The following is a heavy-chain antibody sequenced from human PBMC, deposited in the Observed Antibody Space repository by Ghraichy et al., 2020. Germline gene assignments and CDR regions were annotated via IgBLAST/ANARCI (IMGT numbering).Heavy chain of an antibody. V-gene: IGHV3-48*03. Sequence: SVKGRFTISSDNAKNSLYLQMNRLRAEDTAVYYCAPDGAGGDHDPYLDYWGQGTLVTVSS. CDR3: APDGAGGDHDPYLDY. J-gene: IGHJ4*02. D-gene: IGHD2-21*02.